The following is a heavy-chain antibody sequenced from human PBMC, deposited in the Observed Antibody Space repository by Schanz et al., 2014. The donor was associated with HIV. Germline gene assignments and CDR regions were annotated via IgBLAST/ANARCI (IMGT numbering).Heavy chain of an antibody. CDR3: AKAYCSSTICPPPYYYGMDV. D-gene: IGHD2-2*01. V-gene: IGHV3-33*06. J-gene: IGHJ6*02. CDR1: GFTFSTYG. Sequence: QVQLVESGGRVVQPGRSLRLSCAASGFTFSTYGMHWVRQAPGKGLEWVAVIWYDGSNKYYADSVKGRFTISRDNSKNTLYLQMNSLRAEDTAVYYCAKAYCSSTICPPPYYYGMDVWGQGTTVIVSS. CDR2: IWYDGSNK.